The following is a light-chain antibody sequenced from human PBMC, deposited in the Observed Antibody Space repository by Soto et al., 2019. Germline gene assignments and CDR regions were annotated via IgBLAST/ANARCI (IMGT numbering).Light chain of an antibody. CDR1: QTISDW. CDR3: QQYSTYWT. V-gene: IGKV1-5*03. J-gene: IGKJ1*01. Sequence: IQMTQSASTLSASVGYTVTITCRASQTISDWLAWYQQRPGKAPKLLIFKSSSLEVGVPSRFSGSGSGTDFTLTINSLQPDDFATYYCQQYSTYWTFGQGTKV. CDR2: KSS.